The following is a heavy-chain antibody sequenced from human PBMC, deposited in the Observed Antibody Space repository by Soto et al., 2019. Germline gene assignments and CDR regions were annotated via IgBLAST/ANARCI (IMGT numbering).Heavy chain of an antibody. CDR1: GGSISSGGYY. J-gene: IGHJ4*02. CDR3: ARGMPEYFDY. CDR2: IYYSGST. V-gene: IGHV4-31*03. Sequence: SETLSLTCTVSGGSISSGGYYWSWIRQHPGKGLEWIGYIYYSGSTYYNPSLKSRVTISVDTSKNQFSLKLSSVTAADTAVYYCARGMPEYFDYWGQGTLVTVSS. D-gene: IGHD2-2*01.